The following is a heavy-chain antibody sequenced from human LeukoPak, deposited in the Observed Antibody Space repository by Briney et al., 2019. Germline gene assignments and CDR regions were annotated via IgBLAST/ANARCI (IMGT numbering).Heavy chain of an antibody. CDR1: GFTFSTYA. Sequence: PGGSLRLSCTASGFTFSTYAMNWVRQAPGRGLEWISYISSSYSVFYADSVKGRFTISRDNAENTVYLHMNSLRAEDTAVYYCAKGGWVTVLDYWGQGALVTFSS. CDR3: AKGGWVTVLDY. CDR2: ISSSYSV. V-gene: IGHV3-48*03. J-gene: IGHJ4*02. D-gene: IGHD2/OR15-2a*01.